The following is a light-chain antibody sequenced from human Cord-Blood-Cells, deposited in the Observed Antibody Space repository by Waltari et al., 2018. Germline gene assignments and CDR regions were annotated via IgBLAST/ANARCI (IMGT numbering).Light chain of an antibody. V-gene: IGKV3-11*01. CDR1: QSVSSY. CDR2: DAS. J-gene: IGKJ2*01. Sequence: EIELTLSPATLSLSPGERATLSFTASQSVSSYLAWYQQKPGQDPRLLIYDASNRATGIPARFSGSGSGTDFTLTISSLEPEDFAVYYCQQRSNWPPTFGQGTKLEIK. CDR3: QQRSNWPPT.